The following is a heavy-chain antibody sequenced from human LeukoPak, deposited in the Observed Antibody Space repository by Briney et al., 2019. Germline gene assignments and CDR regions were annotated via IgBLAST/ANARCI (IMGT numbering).Heavy chain of an antibody. CDR1: GFTFSSYA. J-gene: IGHJ4*02. V-gene: IGHV3-23*01. CDR2: ISGSGGST. D-gene: IGHD3-16*01. Sequence: PGGSLRLSCAASGFTFSSYAMSWVRQAPGKGLEWVSAISGSGGSTYYADSVKGRFTISRDNAKNSLYLQMNSLRAEDTAVYYCARDLGYSTFWGQGTLVTVSS. CDR3: ARDLGYSTF.